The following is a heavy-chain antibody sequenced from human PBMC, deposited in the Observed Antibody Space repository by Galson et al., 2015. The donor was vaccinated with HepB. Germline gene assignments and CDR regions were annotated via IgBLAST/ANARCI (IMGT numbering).Heavy chain of an antibody. J-gene: IGHJ6*02. CDR1: GYTFTSYG. CDR3: ARDRPVLLWFGECCGGGYYYYGMDV. CDR2: ISAYNGNT. V-gene: IGHV1-18*01. D-gene: IGHD3-10*01. Sequence: SVKVSCKASGYTFTSYGISWVRQAPGQGLEWMGWISAYNGNTNYAQKLQGRVTMTTDTSTSTAYMELRSLRSDDTAVYYCARDRPVLLWFGECCGGGYYYYGMDVWGQGTTVTVSS.